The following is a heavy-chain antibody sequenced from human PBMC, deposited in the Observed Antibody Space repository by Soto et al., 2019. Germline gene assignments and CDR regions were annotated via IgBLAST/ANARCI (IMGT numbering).Heavy chain of an antibody. D-gene: IGHD3-16*01. V-gene: IGHV3-23*01. Sequence: GGSLRLSCEASGFYFNSYAMSWVRQAPGKGLEWVSHIGANGDSKYYADSVRGRFTISRDNSKNTLYLQMESLRAEDTAVYYCAGGTYLDYWGQGTLVTVSS. CDR2: IGANGDSK. J-gene: IGHJ4*02. CDR1: GFYFNSYA. CDR3: AGGTYLDY.